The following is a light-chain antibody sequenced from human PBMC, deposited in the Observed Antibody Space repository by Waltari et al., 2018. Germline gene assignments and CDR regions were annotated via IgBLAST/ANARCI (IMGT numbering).Light chain of an antibody. V-gene: IGLV3-1*01. Sequence: SYELTQTPSVSVSPGQTATITCSGNILGRQYTSWYQQKPGQSPVLLIYQDKRRSSGIPERFSGSNSGNTATLTISGTQAIDEADYYCQAWASSTVTFGGGTKLVVL. CDR2: QDK. J-gene: IGLJ2*01. CDR1: ILGRQY. CDR3: QAWASSTVT.